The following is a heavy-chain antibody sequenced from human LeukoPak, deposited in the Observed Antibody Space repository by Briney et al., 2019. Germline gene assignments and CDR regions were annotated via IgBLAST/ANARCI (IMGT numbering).Heavy chain of an antibody. CDR1: GYTFRNYG. CDR3: TRGGSSGPEGWFDP. D-gene: IGHD6-19*01. J-gene: IGHJ5*02. V-gene: IGHV1-18*01. Sequence: ASVKVSCKASGYTFRNYGITWVRQAPGQGLEWMGWISPYNGNTRYAQKVQGRVTMTTDTSTSTAYMEPRSLRSDDTAVYYCTRGGSSGPEGWFDPWAQGTLVTVSS. CDR2: ISPYNGNT.